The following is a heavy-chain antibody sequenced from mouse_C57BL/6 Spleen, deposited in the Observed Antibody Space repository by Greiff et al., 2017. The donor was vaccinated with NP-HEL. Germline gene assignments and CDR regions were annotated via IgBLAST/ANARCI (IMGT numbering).Heavy chain of an antibody. CDR3: ARKGSSWAWFAY. D-gene: IGHD1-1*01. J-gene: IGHJ3*01. Sequence: QVQLKESGAELVKPGASVKLSCKASGYTFTSYWMQWVKQRPGQGLEWIGEIDPSDSYTNYNQKFKGKATLTVDTSSSTAYMQLSSLTSEDSAVYYCARKGSSWAWFAYWGQGTLVTVSA. V-gene: IGHV1-50*01. CDR2: IDPSDSYT. CDR1: GYTFTSYW.